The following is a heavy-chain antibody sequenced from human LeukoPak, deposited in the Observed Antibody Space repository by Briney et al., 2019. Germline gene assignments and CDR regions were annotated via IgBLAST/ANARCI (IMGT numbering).Heavy chain of an antibody. CDR1: GYTFTPYY. CDR3: AKARGLYCSSISCYDCDV. D-gene: IGHD2-2*01. J-gene: IGHJ6*04. CDR2: INPNSGGT. V-gene: IGHV1-2*02. Sequence: GASVEGFCQGAGYTFTPYYIHRGRQAPGQGPEWVGGINPNSGGTDYAQNFQGRVTLTRDTSITTAYMELSRLRSDDTAVYYCAKARGLYCSSISCYDCDVWGKGTTVIVSS.